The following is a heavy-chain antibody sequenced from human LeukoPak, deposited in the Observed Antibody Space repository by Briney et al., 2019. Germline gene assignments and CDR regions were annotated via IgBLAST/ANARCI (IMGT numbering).Heavy chain of an antibody. CDR1: GGSISSGGDY. J-gene: IGHJ5*02. CDR3: PRGGRPKSWLNNNWFDP. CDR2: IYYRGST. D-gene: IGHD5-24*01. Sequence: SETLSLTCTVSGGSISSGGDYWSWIRQHPGKGLEWIGYIYYRGSTYYNPSLKSRVTISVDTSKNQFSLKLSSVTAADTAEYYRPRGGRPKSWLNNNWFDPWGQGTLVTVSS. V-gene: IGHV4-31*03.